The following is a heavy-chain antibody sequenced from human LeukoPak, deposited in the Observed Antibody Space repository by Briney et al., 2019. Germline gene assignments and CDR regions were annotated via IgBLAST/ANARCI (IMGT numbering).Heavy chain of an antibody. J-gene: IGHJ3*02. CDR2: ISGSGGST. CDR3: AKDGQYSSSWHDAFDI. Sequence: GGSLRLSCAASGFTFSSYAMSWVRQAPGKGLEWVSAISGSGGSTYYADSVKGRFTISRDNSKNTLYLQMNSLRAEDTAVYYCAKDGQYSSSWHDAFDIWAKGQWSPSLQ. D-gene: IGHD6-13*01. CDR1: GFTFSSYA. V-gene: IGHV3-23*01.